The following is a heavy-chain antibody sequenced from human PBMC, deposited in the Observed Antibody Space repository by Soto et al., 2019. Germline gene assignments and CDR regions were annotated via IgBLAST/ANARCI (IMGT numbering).Heavy chain of an antibody. Sequence: EVQLVESGGGLVQPGGSLRLSCAASGFTFSSYSMNWVRQAPGKGLEWVSYISSSSSTIYYADSVKGRFTISRDNAKNSLCLQMNSLRDEDTVVYYCAREGGNLIWFDTWGQGTVVTVSS. V-gene: IGHV3-48*02. J-gene: IGHJ5*02. CDR3: AREGGNLIWFDT. D-gene: IGHD1-26*01. CDR2: ISSSSSTI. CDR1: GFTFSSYS.